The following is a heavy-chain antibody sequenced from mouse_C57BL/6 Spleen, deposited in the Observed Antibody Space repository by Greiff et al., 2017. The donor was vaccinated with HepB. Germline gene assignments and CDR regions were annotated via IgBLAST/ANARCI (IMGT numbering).Heavy chain of an antibody. CDR1: GFTFSSYA. V-gene: IGHV5-4*01. J-gene: IGHJ3*01. Sequence: DVHLVESGGGLVKPGGSLKLSCAASGFTFSSYAMSWVRQTPEKRLEWVATISDGGSYTYYPDNVKGRFTISRDNAKNNLYLQMSHLKSEDTALYYCARVGDDPAWFAYWGQGTLVTVSA. CDR3: ARVGDDPAWFAY. CDR2: ISDGGSYT.